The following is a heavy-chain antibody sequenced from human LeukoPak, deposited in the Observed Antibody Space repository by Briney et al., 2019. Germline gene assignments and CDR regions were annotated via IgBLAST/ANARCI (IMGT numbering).Heavy chain of an antibody. CDR3: ARGPPTDYYDSSGFYYVFDY. D-gene: IGHD3-22*01. CDR1: GGSFSGYD. CDR2: INHGGST. J-gene: IGHJ4*02. Sequence: SETLSLTCAVYGGSFSGYDWSWIRQPPGKGLEWVGKINHGGSTNYNPSLKSRVTISVETSKNQFSLKLSSVTAADTAVYFCARGPPTDYYDSSGFYYVFDYWGQGTLVTVSS. V-gene: IGHV4-34*01.